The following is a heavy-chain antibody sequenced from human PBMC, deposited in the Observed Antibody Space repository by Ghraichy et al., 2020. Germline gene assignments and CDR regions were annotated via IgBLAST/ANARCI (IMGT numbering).Heavy chain of an antibody. V-gene: IGHV3-33*06. D-gene: IGHD4/OR15-4a*01. CDR3: AKDLGETYGATSPDFDS. J-gene: IGHJ4*01. CDR2: IWSDGSHQ. Sequence: GGSLRLSCVASGFNFNSYGMHWVRQAPGKGLEWVAVIWSDGSHQYWADSVKGRITLSRDNFQNTVELQMNNLRPEDTALYYCAKDLGETYGATSPDFDSWGQGTLVIVSS. CDR1: GFNFNSYG.